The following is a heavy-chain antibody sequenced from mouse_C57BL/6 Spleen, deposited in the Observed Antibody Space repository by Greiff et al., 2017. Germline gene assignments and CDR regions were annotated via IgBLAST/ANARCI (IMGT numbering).Heavy chain of an antibody. D-gene: IGHD2-1*01. V-gene: IGHV1-62-2*01. J-gene: IGHJ3*01. CDR2: FYPGSGSI. Sequence: QVQLKQSGAELVKPGASVKLSCKASGYPFTEYTIHWVKQRSGQGLEWIGWFYPGSGSIKDNEKFKDKATLTADKSSSTVYMELSRLTSEDAAVYFCARHEESCYGNYEVWFAYWGQGTLVTVSA. CDR3: ARHEESCYGNYEVWFAY. CDR1: GYPFTEYT.